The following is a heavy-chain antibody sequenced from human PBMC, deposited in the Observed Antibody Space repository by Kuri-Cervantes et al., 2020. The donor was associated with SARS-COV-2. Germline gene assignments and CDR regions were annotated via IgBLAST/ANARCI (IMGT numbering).Heavy chain of an antibody. CDR1: GFTFSSYG. Sequence: GESLKISCAASGFTFSSYGMHWVRQAPGKGLEWVAFLRYDGGEKHYADSVKGRFTISRDSSKNTLYLEMNSLRVEDTAVYYCAARLRGALDYWGQGTLVTVSS. CDR2: LRYDGGEK. J-gene: IGHJ4*02. CDR3: AARLRGALDY. V-gene: IGHV3-30*02. D-gene: IGHD3-10*01.